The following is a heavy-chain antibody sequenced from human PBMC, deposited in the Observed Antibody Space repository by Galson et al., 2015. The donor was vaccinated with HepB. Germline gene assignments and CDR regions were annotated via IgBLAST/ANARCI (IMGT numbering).Heavy chain of an antibody. CDR3: AREPAASPFFHFDY. V-gene: IGHV3-30-3*01. Sequence: SLRLSCAASGFTFSSYAMHWVRQAPGKGLEWVAVISYDGSNKYYADSVKGRFTISRDNSKNTLYLQMNSLRAEDTAVYYCAREPAASPFFHFDYWGQGTLVTVSS. CDR1: GFTFSSYA. J-gene: IGHJ4*02. CDR2: ISYDGSNK. D-gene: IGHD2-2*01.